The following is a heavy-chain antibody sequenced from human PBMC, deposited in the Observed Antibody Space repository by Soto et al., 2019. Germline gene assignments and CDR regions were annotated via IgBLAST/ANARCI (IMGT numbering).Heavy chain of an antibody. CDR1: GFTFSSYS. CDR3: ARDIAVAGSAFDI. Sequence: GGSLRLSCAASGFTFSSYSMNWVRQAPGKGLEWVSSISSSSSYIYYADTVKGRFTISRDNAKNSQYQQMNSLRDEDTAVYYCARDIAVAGSAFDIWGQGTMVTVSS. V-gene: IGHV3-21*01. J-gene: IGHJ3*02. CDR2: ISSSSSYI. D-gene: IGHD6-19*01.